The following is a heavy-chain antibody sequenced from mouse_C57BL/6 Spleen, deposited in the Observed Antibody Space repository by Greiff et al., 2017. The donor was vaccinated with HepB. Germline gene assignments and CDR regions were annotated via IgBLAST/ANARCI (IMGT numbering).Heavy chain of an antibody. CDR2: IDPSDSYT. V-gene: IGHV1-50*01. Sequence: VQLQQPGAELVKPGASVKLSCKASGYTFTSYWMQWVKQRPGQGLEWIGEIDPSDSYTNYNQKFKGKATLTVDTSSSTAYMQLSSLTSEDSAVYYGARRLRLRGFAYWGQGTLVTVSA. D-gene: IGHD3-2*02. CDR1: GYTFTSYW. CDR3: ARRLRLRGFAY. J-gene: IGHJ3*01.